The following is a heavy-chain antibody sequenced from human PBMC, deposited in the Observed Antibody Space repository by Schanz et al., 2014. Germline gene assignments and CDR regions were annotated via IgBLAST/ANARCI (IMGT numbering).Heavy chain of an antibody. Sequence: EVHLLESGGGLVQPGGSLRLSCAASGFSFGTYAMSWVRQAPGKGLLWVSGFDAHDGRAYYADSAKGRFTISRDNSKSTLYVEMNSLRVEDTAVYYCAKGRFGELSAFDIWGQGTMVTVPS. V-gene: IGHV3-23*01. J-gene: IGHJ3*02. CDR3: AKGRFGELSAFDI. CDR1: GFSFGTYA. CDR2: FDAHDGRA. D-gene: IGHD3-10*01.